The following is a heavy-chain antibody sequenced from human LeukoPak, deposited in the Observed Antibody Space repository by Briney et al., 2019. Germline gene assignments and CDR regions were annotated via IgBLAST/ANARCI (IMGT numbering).Heavy chain of an antibody. J-gene: IGHJ4*02. D-gene: IGHD6-19*01. V-gene: IGHV3-23*01. CDR2: ISGSGDSA. CDR3: AKGGGWYYYFDY. Sequence: PGGSLRLSCAASGFTFSIYAMNWVRQAPGKELEWVSGISGSGDSAYYAGSVKGRFTISRDNSKNTLFLQMNSLRAEDTAVYYCAKGGGWYYYFDYWGQGTLVTVSS. CDR1: GFTFSIYA.